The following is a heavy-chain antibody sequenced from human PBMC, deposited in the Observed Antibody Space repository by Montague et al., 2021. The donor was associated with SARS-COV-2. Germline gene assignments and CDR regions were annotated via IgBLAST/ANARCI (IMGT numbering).Heavy chain of an antibody. CDR1: GGSISSYY. D-gene: IGHD6-25*01. CDR2: IYYSGST. V-gene: IGHV4-59*01. CDR3: ARGIAAHGFYYYGMDV. J-gene: IGHJ6*02. Sequence: SETLSLTCTVSGGSISSYYWSWIRQSPGKGLEWIGYIYYSGSTNYNPSLKSRVTISVDTSKNQFSLKPSSVTAADTAVYYCARGIAAHGFYYYGMDVWGQGTTVTVSS.